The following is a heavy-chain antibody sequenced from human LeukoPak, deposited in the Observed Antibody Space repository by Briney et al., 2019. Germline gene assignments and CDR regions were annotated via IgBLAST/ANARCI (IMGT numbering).Heavy chain of an antibody. CDR1: GITFSDYY. CDR2: ISGSSSYT. V-gene: IGHV3-11*06. D-gene: IGHD3-22*01. J-gene: IGHJ1*01. CDR3: ARHGLYDSSDYWTFQH. Sequence: PGGSLRLSCAASGITFSDYYMNWIRQAPGKGLEWVTYISGSSSYTNYADSVKGRFTISRDNAKNSLYLQMNSLRAEDTAVYYCARHGLYDSSDYWTFQHWGQGTLVTVSS.